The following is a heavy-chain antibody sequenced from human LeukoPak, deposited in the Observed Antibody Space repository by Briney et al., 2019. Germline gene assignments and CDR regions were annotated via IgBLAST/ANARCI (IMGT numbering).Heavy chain of an antibody. CDR1: GYTFTGYY. V-gene: IGHV1-18*04. J-gene: IGHJ4*02. CDR3: ARDLSCEKCWGDTIFGVVIPFDY. CDR2: ISAYNGNT. D-gene: IGHD3-3*01. Sequence: ASVKVSCKASGYTFTGYYMHWVRQALGQGLEWMGWISAYNGNTNYAQKLQGRVTMTTDTSTSTAYMELRSLRSDDTAVYYCARDLSCEKCWGDTIFGVVIPFDYWGQGTLVTVSS.